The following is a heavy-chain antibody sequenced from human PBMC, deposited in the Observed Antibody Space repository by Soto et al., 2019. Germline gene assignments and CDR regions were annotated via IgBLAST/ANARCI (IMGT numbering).Heavy chain of an antibody. D-gene: IGHD2-15*01. CDR1: GFTFSSYA. V-gene: IGHV3-30*04. J-gene: IGHJ6*02. CDR3: AKDRWYRLPYYYYYYGMDV. CDR2: ISYDGSNK. Sequence: QVQLVESGGGVVQPGRSLRLSCAASGFTFSSYAMHWVRQAPGKGLEWVAVISYDGSNKYYADSVKGRFTISRDNSKNTLYLQMNSLRAEDTAVYYCAKDRWYRLPYYYYYYGMDVWGQGTTVTVSS.